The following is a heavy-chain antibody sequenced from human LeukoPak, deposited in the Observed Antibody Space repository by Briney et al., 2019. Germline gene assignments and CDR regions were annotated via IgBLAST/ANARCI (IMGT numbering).Heavy chain of an antibody. Sequence: SVNVSCKASGGTFSIYAISWVRQAPGQGLEWMGGIIPIFGTANYAQKFQGRVTITADESTSTAYMELSSLRSEDTAVYYCARLDDNDAFDIWGQGTMVTVSS. V-gene: IGHV1-69*13. CDR1: GGTFSIYA. J-gene: IGHJ3*02. CDR3: ARLDDNDAFDI. D-gene: IGHD2-2*03. CDR2: IIPIFGTA.